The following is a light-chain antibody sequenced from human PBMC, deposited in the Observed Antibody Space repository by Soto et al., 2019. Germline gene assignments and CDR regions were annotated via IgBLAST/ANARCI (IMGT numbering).Light chain of an antibody. J-gene: IGKJ2*01. CDR1: QSIATS. V-gene: IGKV1D-12*01. CDR3: QQAKSFPYT. CDR2: ATS. Sequence: DIQMTQSPSSVSASVGDRVTITCRASQSIATSLAWYQQKAGRAPKLLIYATSSLQGGVPSRFRGSGSGTDFTLAISSLQPEDFATYFCQQAKSFPYTFGQGTKLEIK.